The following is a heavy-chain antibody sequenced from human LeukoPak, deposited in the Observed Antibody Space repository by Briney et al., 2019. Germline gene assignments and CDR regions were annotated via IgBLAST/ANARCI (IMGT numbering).Heavy chain of an antibody. CDR1: GYTFTSYA. CDR3: ARGEVVRDLVYYMDV. D-gene: IGHD2-15*01. V-gene: IGHV1-3*03. J-gene: IGHJ6*03. Sequence: ASVKVSCKASGYTFTSYAMHWVRQAPGQRLEWMGWINAGNGNTKYSQEFQGRVTITRDTSASTAYMELSSLRSEDMAVYYCARGEVVRDLVYYMDVWGKGTTVTISS. CDR2: INAGNGNT.